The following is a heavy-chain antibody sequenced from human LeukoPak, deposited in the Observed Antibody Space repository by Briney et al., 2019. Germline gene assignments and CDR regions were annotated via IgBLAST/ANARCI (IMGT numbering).Heavy chain of an antibody. V-gene: IGHV5-51*01. CDR3: ARTYAQQPGFFSI. Sequence: GESLKISCKGSGYSFSSYWIGWVRQMPGKGLEWMGIIYPGDSDTRYSPSFQGQVTISADKSISTAYLQWSSLTASDTAMYYCARTYAQQPGFFSIWGQGTMVTVSS. CDR1: GYSFSSYW. D-gene: IGHD6-13*01. CDR2: IYPGDSDT. J-gene: IGHJ3*02.